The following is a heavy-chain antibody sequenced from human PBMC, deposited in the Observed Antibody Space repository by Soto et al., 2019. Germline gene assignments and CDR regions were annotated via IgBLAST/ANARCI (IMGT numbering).Heavy chain of an antibody. CDR1: GGSISSGTW. CDR2: IYHSGSP. J-gene: IGHJ5*02. Sequence: SETLSLTCAVSGGSISSGTWWSWVRQPPGRGLEWIGEIYHSGSPNYNPSLKSRVTMSVDKPKNLFSLRLSSVTAADSALYYCARRVPAAPNWFDPWGQGTLVTVSS. CDR3: ARRVPAAPNWFDP. D-gene: IGHD2-2*01. V-gene: IGHV4-4*02.